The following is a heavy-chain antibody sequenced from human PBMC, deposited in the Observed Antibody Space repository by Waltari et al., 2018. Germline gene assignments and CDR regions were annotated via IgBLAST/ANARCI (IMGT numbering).Heavy chain of an antibody. Sequence: QLQLQESGPGLVKPSETLSLTCTVSGGPISSSSYYWGWIRQPPGKGLEWIGSIYYSGSTYYNPSLKSRVTISVDTSKNQFSLKLSSVTAADTAVYYCARRVGATPGFDYWGQGTLVTVSS. CDR3: ARRVGATPGFDY. V-gene: IGHV4-39*01. CDR1: GGPISSSSYY. D-gene: IGHD1-26*01. CDR2: IYYSGST. J-gene: IGHJ4*02.